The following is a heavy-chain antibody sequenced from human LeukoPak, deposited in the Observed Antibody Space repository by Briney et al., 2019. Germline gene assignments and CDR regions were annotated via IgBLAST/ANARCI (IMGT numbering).Heavy chain of an antibody. CDR2: MSPNSGDT. Sequence: ASVKVSCKASGYTFANYDFNWVRQATGQRPEWMGWMSPNSGDTGYAQKFQDRVTMTRNTSISTAYMELSSLRSDDTAVYYCARGPPNWGYDYWGPGTLVTVSS. CDR3: ARGPPNWGYDY. J-gene: IGHJ4*02. D-gene: IGHD7-27*01. CDR1: GYTFANYD. V-gene: IGHV1-8*02.